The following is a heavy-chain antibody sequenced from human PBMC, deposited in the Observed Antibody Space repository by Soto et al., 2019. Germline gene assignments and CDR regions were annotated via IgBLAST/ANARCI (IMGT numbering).Heavy chain of an antibody. D-gene: IGHD2-15*01. CDR1: GFTFSSDW. CDR3: ASTVVTGY. Sequence: EVQLVESGGGLVQPGGSLRLSCAASGFTFSSDWMHWVRQAPGKGLVWVSRINSDGSSTSYADSVKGRFTISRDNAKNTLYLQMNRLRAAVAAVYYCASTVVTGYWGQGPPVTVSS. CDR2: INSDGSST. J-gene: IGHJ4*02. V-gene: IGHV3-74*01.